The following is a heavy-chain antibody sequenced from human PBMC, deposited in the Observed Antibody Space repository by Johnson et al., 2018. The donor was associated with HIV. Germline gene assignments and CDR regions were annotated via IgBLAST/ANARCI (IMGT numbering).Heavy chain of an antibody. Sequence: VQLVESGGGLVQPGGALRLSCAASGFTFSSYAMSWVRQAPGKGLEWVSGISGSGGSTYYADSVRGRVTISSDNSKNTLYLQMNSLRAEDTAVYYCAKGEAATTVTLDIWGQGTMVTVSS. J-gene: IGHJ3*02. V-gene: IGHV3-23*04. CDR3: AKGEAATTVTLDI. CDR2: ISGSGGST. D-gene: IGHD4-11*01. CDR1: GFTFSSYA.